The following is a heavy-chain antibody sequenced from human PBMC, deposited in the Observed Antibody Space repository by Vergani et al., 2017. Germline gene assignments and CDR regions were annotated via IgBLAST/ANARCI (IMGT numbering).Heavy chain of an antibody. J-gene: IGHJ4*02. D-gene: IGHD1-26*01. Sequence: QVRLVESGGGVVQPGRSLRLSCAASGFTFSSYGMHWVRQAPGKGLEWVAVISYDGSNKYYADSVKGRFTISRDNSKNTLYLQMNSLRAEDTAVYYCAKDGGSYWWFDYWGQGTLVTVSS. CDR3: AKDGGSYWWFDY. CDR2: ISYDGSNK. V-gene: IGHV3-30*18. CDR1: GFTFSSYG.